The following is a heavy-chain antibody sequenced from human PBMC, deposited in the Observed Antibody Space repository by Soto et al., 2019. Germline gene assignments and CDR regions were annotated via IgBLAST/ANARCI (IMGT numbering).Heavy chain of an antibody. J-gene: IGHJ4*02. D-gene: IGHD2-21*01. V-gene: IGHV3-23*01. CDR2: ASGSGSGT. Sequence: GGSLRLSCAASGFTFSYFAMAWVRQPPGKGLEWVSSASGSGSGTYYADSVKGRFTISRDNSKNTLFLHMTNLRAGDTAPYFCAKGRPGVAAAPDYWGQGTLVTVSS. CDR1: GFTFSYFA. CDR3: AKGRPGVAAAPDY.